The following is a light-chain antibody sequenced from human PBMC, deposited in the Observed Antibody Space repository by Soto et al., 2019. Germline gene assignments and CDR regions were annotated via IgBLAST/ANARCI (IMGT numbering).Light chain of an antibody. CDR1: QSVTSTY. CDR3: QQYGDSPTT. CDR2: GAS. Sequence: EIVLTQSPGALSLSPGERAILSCRASQSVTSTYLAWYQQKPGQAPRLLIYGASRRDTGIPDRFSGGGSGTDFTLIISRMEPEYFAVYYCQQYGDSPTTFGQGNKVEIQ. V-gene: IGKV3-20*01. J-gene: IGKJ1*01.